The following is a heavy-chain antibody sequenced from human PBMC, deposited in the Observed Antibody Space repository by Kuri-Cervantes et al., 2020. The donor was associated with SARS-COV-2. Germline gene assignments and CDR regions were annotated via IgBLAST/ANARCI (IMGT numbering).Heavy chain of an antibody. CDR1: GGSFSGYY. V-gene: IGHV4-34*01. Sequence: SQTLSLTCAVYGGSFSGYYWSWIRQPPGKELEWIGEINHSGSTNYNPSLKSRVTISVDTSKNQFSLKLSSVTAADTAVYYCARDPLDYWGQGTLVTVSS. J-gene: IGHJ4*02. CDR3: ARDPLDY. CDR2: INHSGST.